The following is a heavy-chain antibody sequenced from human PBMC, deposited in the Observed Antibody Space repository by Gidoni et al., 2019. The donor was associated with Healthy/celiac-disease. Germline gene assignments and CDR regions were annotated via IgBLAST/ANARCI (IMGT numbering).Heavy chain of an antibody. J-gene: IGHJ4*02. CDR1: GFTFRDYY. Sequence: QVQLVESGGGLVKPGGSLRLSCAASGFTFRDYYMSWIRQAPGKGLEWVSDSSSSSSYTNYAEAVKGRFTIYRDNAKNSMYLKMNSLRAEDTAVYYCARGGGYCSSTSGSPFDYWGQGTLVTVSS. CDR3: ARGGGYCSSTSGSPFDY. V-gene: IGHV3-11*05. D-gene: IGHD2-2*01. CDR2: SSSSSSYT.